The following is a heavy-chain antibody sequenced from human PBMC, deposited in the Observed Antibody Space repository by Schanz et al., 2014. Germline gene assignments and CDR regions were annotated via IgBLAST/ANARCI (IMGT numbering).Heavy chain of an antibody. CDR3: AREQIMAAAGLVDY. V-gene: IGHV3-11*01. Sequence: VQLVESGGGFVQPGGSLGLSCVVSGFTVSSDHMSWVRQAPGKGLEWVSYICSSGNTIYYADSVKGRFTISRDNAKNSLYLQMNSLRAEDTAVYYCAREQIMAAAGLVDYWGHGTLVTVSS. CDR2: ICSSGNTI. J-gene: IGHJ4*01. D-gene: IGHD6-13*01. CDR1: GFTVSSDH.